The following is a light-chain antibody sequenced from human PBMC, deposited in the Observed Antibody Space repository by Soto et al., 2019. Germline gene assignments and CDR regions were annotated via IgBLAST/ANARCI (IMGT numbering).Light chain of an antibody. J-gene: IGKJ4*01. CDR2: DAS. V-gene: IGKV3-11*01. Sequence: EIVLTQSPATLSLSPGERATLSCRASQSVGRHLAWYQQKPGQAPRLLIYDASNRATSLPASFSGSGSGTDFTLSNSSLEPEDFAVYYCQQRNNWPPATFGGGTKVEIK. CDR3: QQRNNWPPAT. CDR1: QSVGRH.